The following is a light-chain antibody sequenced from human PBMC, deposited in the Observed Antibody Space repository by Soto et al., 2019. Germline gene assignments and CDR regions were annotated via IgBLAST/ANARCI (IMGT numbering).Light chain of an antibody. CDR1: SSDVGSYNL. CDR3: SSYTSSTTYTYV. CDR2: EGS. J-gene: IGLJ1*01. V-gene: IGLV2-14*02. Sequence: QSVLTQPASVSGSPGQSITISCTGTSSDVGSYNLVSWYQQHPGKAPKLMIYEGSKRPSGVSNRFSGPKSGNTASLTISGLQAEDEADYYCSSYTSSTTYTYVFGTGTKVTVL.